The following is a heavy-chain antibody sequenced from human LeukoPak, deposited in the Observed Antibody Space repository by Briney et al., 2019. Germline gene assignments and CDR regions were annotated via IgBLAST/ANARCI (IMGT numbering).Heavy chain of an antibody. CDR1: GFTFDSHA. V-gene: IGHV3-23*01. CDR2: ISGSGGST. J-gene: IGHJ6*02. Sequence: GGSLRLSCAASGFTFDSHAMSWVRQAPGKGLDWVSAISGSGGSTYYADSVKGRFTISRDNSKNTLYLQMNSLRAEDTAVYYCAKLQYSSGWYFHYGMDVWGQGTTVTVSS. CDR3: AKLQYSSGWYFHYGMDV. D-gene: IGHD6-25*01.